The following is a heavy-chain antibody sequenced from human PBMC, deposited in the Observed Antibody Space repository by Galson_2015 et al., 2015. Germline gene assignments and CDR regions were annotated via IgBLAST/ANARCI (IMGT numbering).Heavy chain of an antibody. CDR2: ISYDGSNK. D-gene: IGHD2-15*01. J-gene: IGHJ6*03. CDR1: GFTFSNYA. Sequence: SLRLSCAASGFTFSNYAIHWVRQAPGKGLEWVAVISYDGSNKYYADSVKGRFTISRDNSKNTLHLQMNSLRAADTAVYYCARDRDGGSCYSGGCYYYYYMDVWGEGTTVTVSS. CDR3: ARDRDGGSCYSGGCYYYYYMDV. V-gene: IGHV3-30*01.